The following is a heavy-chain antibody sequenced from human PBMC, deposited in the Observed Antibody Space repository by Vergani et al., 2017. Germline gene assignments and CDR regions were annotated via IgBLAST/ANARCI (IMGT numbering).Heavy chain of an antibody. J-gene: IGHJ4*02. V-gene: IGHV3-30*18. CDR2: ISYDGDRG. Sequence: QVHLVESGGGVVQPGRSLTLSCVASGFSFRGHGMHWVRQAPGKGLEWVAMISYDGDRGGNGDFAKGRFAISRDSSKTVYLQMNSLRVEDTAMYFCAKDLSYSTALPQFDSRGQGTLVTVSS. D-gene: IGHD4-11*01. CDR3: AKDLSYSTALPQFDS. CDR1: GFSFRGHG.